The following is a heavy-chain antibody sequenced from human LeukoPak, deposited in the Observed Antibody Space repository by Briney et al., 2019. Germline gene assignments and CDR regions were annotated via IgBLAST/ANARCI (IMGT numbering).Heavy chain of an antibody. CDR2: ISYDGSDK. CDR1: GFTFSSYG. J-gene: IGHJ3*02. Sequence: GGSLRLSCAASGFTFSSYGLHWVRQAPGKGLEWVAVISYDGSDKYYADSVKGRFTISRDNSKNTLYLQMNSLRAEDTAVYYCARAGPWALDIWGQGTMVTVSS. CDR3: ARAGPWALDI. V-gene: IGHV3-30*03.